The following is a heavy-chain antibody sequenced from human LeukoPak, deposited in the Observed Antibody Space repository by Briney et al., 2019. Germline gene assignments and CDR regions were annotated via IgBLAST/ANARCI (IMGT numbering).Heavy chain of an antibody. D-gene: IGHD6-13*01. CDR1: GGSVSSGSYY. V-gene: IGHV4-61*01. Sequence: SETLSLTCTVSGGSVSSGSYYWSWIRQPPGKGLEWIGYIYYSGSTNYNPSLKSRVTISVDTSKNQFSLKLSSVTAAGTAVYYCASDKIAAAAMYYFDYWGQGTLVTVSS. CDR2: IYYSGST. CDR3: ASDKIAAAAMYYFDY. J-gene: IGHJ4*02.